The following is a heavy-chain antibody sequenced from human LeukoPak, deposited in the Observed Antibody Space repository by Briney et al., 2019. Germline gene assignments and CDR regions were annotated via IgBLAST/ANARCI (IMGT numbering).Heavy chain of an antibody. CDR1: GFTFSNAW. V-gene: IGHV3-15*01. J-gene: IGHJ4*02. D-gene: IGHD3-16*02. Sequence: GGSLRLSCAASGFTFSNAWMSWVRQAPGKGLEWVGRIKSKTDGGTTDYAAPVKGRFTISRDDSKNTLYLQMNSLKTEDTAVYYCTTYDYVWGSYRAGIDYWGQGTLVTVSS. CDR2: IKSKTDGGTT. CDR3: TTYDYVWGSYRAGIDY.